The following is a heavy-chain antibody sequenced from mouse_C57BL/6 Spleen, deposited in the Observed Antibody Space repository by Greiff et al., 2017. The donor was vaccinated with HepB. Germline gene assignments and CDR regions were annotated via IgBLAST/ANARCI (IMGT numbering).Heavy chain of an antibody. CDR3: ARRAMDGSSPLYAMDY. D-gene: IGHD1-1*01. J-gene: IGHJ4*01. CDR2: IYWDDDK. V-gene: IGHV8-12*01. CDR1: GFSLSTSGMG. Sequence: QVTLKESGPGILQSSQTLSLTCSFSGFSLSTSGMGVSWIRQPSGKGLEWLAHIYWDDDKRDNPSLKSRLTISKDTSRNQVFLKITSVDTADTATDYCARRAMDGSSPLYAMDYWGQGTSVTVSS.